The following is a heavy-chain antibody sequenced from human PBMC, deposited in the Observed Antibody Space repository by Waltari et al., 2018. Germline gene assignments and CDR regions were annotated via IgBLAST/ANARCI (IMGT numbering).Heavy chain of an antibody. CDR1: AFSLSGYG. D-gene: IGHD4-17*01. CDR2: ISSSGPTI. CDR3: ARVWGVTTSDF. V-gene: IGHV3-48*03. J-gene: IGHJ4*02. Sequence: EVQLVESGGGLVQPGGSLRLPCAAPAFSLSGYGMDWVRQAPGKGLEWLSFISSSGPTIHYADSVKGRFTVSRDNTKNSLSLQMNSLRAEDTAVYYCARVWGVTTSDFWGQGTLVTVSS.